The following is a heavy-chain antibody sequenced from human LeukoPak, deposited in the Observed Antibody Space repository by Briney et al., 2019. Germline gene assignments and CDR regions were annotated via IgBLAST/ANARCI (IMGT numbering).Heavy chain of an antibody. J-gene: IGHJ4*02. V-gene: IGHV3-21*01. D-gene: IGHD4-23*01. CDR1: GFTFSSYS. CDR3: ARDGVFGGPGDYFDY. CDR2: ISSGSSYI. Sequence: GGSLRLSCAASGFTFSSYSMNWVRQAPGKGLEWVSSISSGSSYIYYADSVKGRFTISRDNAKNSLYLQMNSLRAEDTAVYYCARDGVFGGPGDYFDYWGQGTLVTVSS.